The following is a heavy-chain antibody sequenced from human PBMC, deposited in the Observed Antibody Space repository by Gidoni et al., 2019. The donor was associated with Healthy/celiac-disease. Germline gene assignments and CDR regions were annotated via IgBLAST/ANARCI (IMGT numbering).Heavy chain of an antibody. D-gene: IGHD6-13*01. J-gene: IGHJ5*02. Sequence: QVQLVQSGAEVKKPGSSVKVSCKASGGPFRRYAISWVRQAPGQGLEWMGGIIPIFGTANYAQKFQGRVTITADESTSTAYMELSSLRSEDTAVYYCARSGIAAAGTLRWFDPWGQGTLVTVSS. CDR3: ARSGIAAAGTLRWFDP. CDR1: GGPFRRYA. V-gene: IGHV1-69*01. CDR2: IIPIFGTA.